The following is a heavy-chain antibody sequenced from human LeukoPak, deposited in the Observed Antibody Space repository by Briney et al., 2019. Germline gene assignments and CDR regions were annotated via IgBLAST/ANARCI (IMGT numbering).Heavy chain of an antibody. V-gene: IGHV1-2*06. CDR3: ARDYCSSTSCLFDY. CDR1: GYTFTGYH. D-gene: IGHD2-2*01. Sequence: ASVKVSCKASGYTFTGYHMHWVRQAPGQGFEWMGQINPNSGDTNYAQKFQGRVTMTRDTSISTAYMELSRLRSDDTAVYYCARDYCSSTSCLFDYWGQGTLVTVSS. CDR2: INPNSGDT. J-gene: IGHJ4*02.